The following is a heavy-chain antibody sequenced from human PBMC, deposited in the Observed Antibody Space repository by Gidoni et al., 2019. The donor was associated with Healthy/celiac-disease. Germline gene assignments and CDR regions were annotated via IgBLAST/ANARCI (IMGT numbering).Heavy chain of an antibody. Sequence: QLQLQESGPGLVKLSETLSLTCTVSGGSISSSSFYWGWIRQPPENGLELIGSISYSGSPYYNPSLKSRVTISVHTSKNQFSLKLSSVTAADTAVYYCARHYLWFGGPWGQGTLVTVSS. CDR3: ARHYLWFGGP. J-gene: IGHJ5*02. V-gene: IGHV4-39*01. CDR1: GGSISSSSFY. D-gene: IGHD3-10*01. CDR2: ISYSGSP.